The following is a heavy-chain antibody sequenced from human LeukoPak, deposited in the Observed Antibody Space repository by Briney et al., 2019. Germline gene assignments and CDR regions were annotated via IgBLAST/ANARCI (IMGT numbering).Heavy chain of an antibody. V-gene: IGHV4-34*01. J-gene: IGHJ4*02. CDR2: INHSGST. D-gene: IGHD6-19*01. Sequence: PSETLSLTCAVYGGSFSGYYWSWIRQPPGKGLEWIGEINHSGSTNYNPSLKSRLTISVDTSKNQFSFKLSSVTAADTAVYYCAGLARYSRGWYRGEEFDYWGQGTLVTVSS. CDR1: GGSFSGYY. CDR3: AGLARYSRGWYRGEEFDY.